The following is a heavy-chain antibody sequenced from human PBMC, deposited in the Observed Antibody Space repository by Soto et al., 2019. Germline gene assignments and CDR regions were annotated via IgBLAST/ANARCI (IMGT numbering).Heavy chain of an antibody. J-gene: IGHJ4*02. Sequence: SLTCAISGDSVSSNSAAWSWIRQSPSRGLEWLGRTYYRSKWYRGYAVSVKSRITINPDTSKNQFSLQLNSVTPEDTAVYYCARGHDGYVDNWGQGTLVTVSS. CDR2: TYYRSKWYR. CDR3: ARGHDGYVDN. V-gene: IGHV6-1*01. D-gene: IGHD3-16*01. CDR1: GDSVSSNSAA.